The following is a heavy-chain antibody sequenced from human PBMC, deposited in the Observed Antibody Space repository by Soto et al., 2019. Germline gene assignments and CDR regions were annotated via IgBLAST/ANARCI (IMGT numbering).Heavy chain of an antibody. V-gene: IGHV3-23*01. CDR2: TSGSGGTT. CDR3: AKRAPGCSGGSCCSGNFDY. D-gene: IGHD2-15*01. CDR1: GFTFSSYA. J-gene: IGHJ4*02. Sequence: EVQLLESGGGLVQPGGSLRLSCAVSGFTFSSYAMSWVRQAPGKGLEWVSLTSGSGGTTYYADSVKGRFTISGDNSTNTLYLQMNSPRAEDTAIYYCAKRAPGCSGGSCCSGNFDYWGQGTLVTVSS.